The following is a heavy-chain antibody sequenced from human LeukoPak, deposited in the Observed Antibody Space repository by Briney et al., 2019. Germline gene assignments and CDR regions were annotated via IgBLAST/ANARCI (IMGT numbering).Heavy chain of an antibody. CDR2: IHYSGST. V-gene: IGHV4-59*01. D-gene: IGHD3-22*01. CDR3: ARDPHYYDSSGYYYLGEFDP. J-gene: IGHJ5*02. CDR1: GGSISSYY. Sequence: SETLSLTCTVSGGSISSYYWSWIRQPPGKGLEWIGYIHYSGSTNYNPSLKSRVTISVDTSKNQFSLKLSSVTAADTAVYYCARDPHYYDSSGYYYLGEFDPWGQGTLVTVSS.